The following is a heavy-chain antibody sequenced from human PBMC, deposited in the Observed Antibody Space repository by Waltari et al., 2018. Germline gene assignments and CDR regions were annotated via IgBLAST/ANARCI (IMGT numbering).Heavy chain of an antibody. Sequence: QVQLVESGGGVVQPGRSLRVSCAASGFPFSSYGLHWVSQAPGKGVEWVEVIWYDGNNKYYADSVKGRFTISRDNSKNTLYLQMNSLRAEDTAVYYCARETSHYYYFDYWGQGTLVTVSS. CDR3: ARETSHYYYFDY. J-gene: IGHJ4*02. D-gene: IGHD2-21*01. CDR1: GFPFSSYG. V-gene: IGHV3-33*01. CDR2: IWYDGNNK.